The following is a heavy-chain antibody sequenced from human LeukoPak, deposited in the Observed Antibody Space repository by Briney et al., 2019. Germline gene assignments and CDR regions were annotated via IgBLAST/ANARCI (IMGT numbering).Heavy chain of an antibody. CDR1: GFTFSSYA. CDR2: ISGSGGST. Sequence: PGGSLRLSCAASGFTFSSYAMTWVRQAPGKGLEWVSAISGSGGSTYYADSVQGRFTISRDNSKSTLCLQMNSLRAADTAVYYCAKQLGYCSDGSCYFPYWGQGTLVTVSS. J-gene: IGHJ4*02. D-gene: IGHD2-15*01. CDR3: AKQLGYCSDGSCYFPY. V-gene: IGHV3-23*01.